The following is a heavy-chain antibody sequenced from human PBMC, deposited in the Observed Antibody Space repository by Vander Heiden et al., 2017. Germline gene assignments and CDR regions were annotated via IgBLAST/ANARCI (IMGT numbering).Heavy chain of an antibody. J-gene: IGHJ2*01. D-gene: IGHD6-19*01. CDR3: ARDRGYSSGWSPRYFDL. V-gene: IGHV1-69*01. Sequence: SWVRQAPGQGLEWMGGIIPIFGTANYAQKFQGRVTITADESTSTAYMELSSLRSEDTAVYYCARDRGYSSGWSPRYFDLWGHGTLVTVSS. CDR2: IIPIFGTA.